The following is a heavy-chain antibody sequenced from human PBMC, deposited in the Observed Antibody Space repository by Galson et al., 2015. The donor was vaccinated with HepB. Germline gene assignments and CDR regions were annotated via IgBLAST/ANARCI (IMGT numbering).Heavy chain of an antibody. Sequence: SLRLSCAASGFTFSSYSMNWVRQAPGKGLEWVSSISSSSSYIYYADSVKGRFTISRDNAKNSLYLQMNSLRAEDTAVYYCAGGGAGYFDYWGQGTLVTVSS. CDR2: ISSSSSYI. CDR3: AGGGAGYFDY. J-gene: IGHJ4*02. V-gene: IGHV3-21*01. D-gene: IGHD4/OR15-4a*01. CDR1: GFTFSSYS.